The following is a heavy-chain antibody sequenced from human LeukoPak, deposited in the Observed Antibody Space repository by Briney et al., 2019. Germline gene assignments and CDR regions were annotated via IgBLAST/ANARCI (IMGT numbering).Heavy chain of an antibody. CDR2: IRNDESNK. CDR1: GFTFCSYG. CDR3: ASLPPPYDSSGYYLDY. J-gene: IGHJ4*02. D-gene: IGHD3-22*01. Sequence: GGSLRLSCAASGFTFCSYGMLWLPHAPGQGLVWVPFIRNDESNKHYAHSVKGRCTIPRDNSKNTLYLQMNSLRAEDTAVYYCASLPPPYDSSGYYLDYWGQGTLVTVSS. V-gene: IGHV3-30*02.